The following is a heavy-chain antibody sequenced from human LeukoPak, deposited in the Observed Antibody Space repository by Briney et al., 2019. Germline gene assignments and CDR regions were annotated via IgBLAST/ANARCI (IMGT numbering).Heavy chain of an antibody. CDR1: GGSFSGYY. CDR3: AGGYQPVTYRIGY. V-gene: IGHV4-34*01. CDR2: INHSGST. Sequence: KPSETLSLTCAVYGGSFSGYYWSWIRQPPGKGMEWIGEINHSGSTNYNPSLKSRVTISEDTSKNQFSLKLSSVTAADTAVYYCAGGYQPVTYRIGYWGQGTLVTVSS. D-gene: IGHD2-2*01. J-gene: IGHJ4*02.